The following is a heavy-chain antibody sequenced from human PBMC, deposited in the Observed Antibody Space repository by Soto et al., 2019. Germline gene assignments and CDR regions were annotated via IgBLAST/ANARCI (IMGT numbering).Heavy chain of an antibody. CDR2: IYHTGTN. J-gene: IGHJ5*01. CDR3: ASGLRRPAAPLPGVLDT. CDR1: GGAFSSGGFA. D-gene: IGHD2-2*01. Sequence: QVQLQEAGSRLVKTSETLSLTCSVSGGAFSSGGFAWTWIRQPPKKGLEWIGDIYHTGTNSYHPYLTRRVTITVDRSRHHFSLQLTSVAAAATAKYYCASGLRRPAAPLPGVLDTWGHGPQVTVYS. V-gene: IGHV4-30-2*01.